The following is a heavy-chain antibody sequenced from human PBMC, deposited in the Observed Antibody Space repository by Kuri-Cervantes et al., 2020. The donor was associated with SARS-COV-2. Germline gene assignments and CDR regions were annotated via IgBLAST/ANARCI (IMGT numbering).Heavy chain of an antibody. Sequence: GESLKISCTASGFTFGDYAMSWVRQAPGKGLEWVGFIRSKAYGGTTEYAASVKGRFTISRDDSKSIAYLQMNSLKTEDTAVYYCTGEWELLPNWFDPWGQGTLVTVSS. CDR1: GFTFGDYA. V-gene: IGHV3-49*04. CDR2: IRSKAYGGTT. CDR3: TGEWELLPNWFDP. D-gene: IGHD1-26*01. J-gene: IGHJ5*02.